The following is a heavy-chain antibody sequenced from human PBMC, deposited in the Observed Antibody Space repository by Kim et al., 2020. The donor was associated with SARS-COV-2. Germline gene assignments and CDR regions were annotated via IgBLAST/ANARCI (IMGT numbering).Heavy chain of an antibody. J-gene: IGHJ4*02. D-gene: IGHD1-1*01. Sequence: NYAQKFQARVTMTRDTSISTAYMELSRLRSDDTAVYYCARGPSWNDFFGYWGQGTLVTVSS. V-gene: IGHV1-2*02. CDR3: ARGPSWNDFFGY.